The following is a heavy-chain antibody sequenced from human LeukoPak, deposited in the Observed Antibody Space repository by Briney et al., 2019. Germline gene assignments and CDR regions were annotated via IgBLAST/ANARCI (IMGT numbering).Heavy chain of an antibody. CDR3: AREGAARRSVPGMDV. V-gene: IGHV3-64*04. J-gene: IGHJ6*02. CDR1: GFHFSSYA. D-gene: IGHD6-6*01. Sequence: GSLKLPCSTPGFHFSSYAKALVRQASGEGMGNVSAFSSNGGSTYYADSVKGRFTISRDNSKNTLYLQMNSLRAEDTAVYYCAREGAARRSVPGMDVWGQGTTVTVSS. CDR2: FSSNGGST.